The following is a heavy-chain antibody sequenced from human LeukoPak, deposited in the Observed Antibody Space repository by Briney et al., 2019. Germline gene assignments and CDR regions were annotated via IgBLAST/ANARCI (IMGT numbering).Heavy chain of an antibody. CDR1: GFTFSSYP. J-gene: IGHJ3*01. V-gene: IGHV3-64*02. CDR3: ARGITSIS. Sequence: PGGSLRLSCAASGFTFSSYPMHWVRQAPGKGLEYVSAISSDGGSTYYADSVKGRFTISRDNSKNTLYLQMGSLRAEDMAVYYCARGITSISWGQGPMVAVSS. CDR2: ISSDGGST. D-gene: IGHD2/OR15-2a*01.